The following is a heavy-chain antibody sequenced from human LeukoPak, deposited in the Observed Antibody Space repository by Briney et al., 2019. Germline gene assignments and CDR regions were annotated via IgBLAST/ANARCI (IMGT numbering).Heavy chain of an antibody. J-gene: IGHJ4*02. V-gene: IGHV3-48*02. CDR1: GFTFSSSS. CDR2: ISSRSSTI. CDR3: ARDGYGDYPLGASKVGDY. Sequence: GGYLRLSCAASGFTFSSSSMNWVRQAPGKGLEWISYISSRSSTIYYADSVKGRFTISRDNAKNSLYLQMDSLRDEDTAVYYCARDGYGDYPLGASKVGDYWGQGTLVTVSS. D-gene: IGHD4-17*01.